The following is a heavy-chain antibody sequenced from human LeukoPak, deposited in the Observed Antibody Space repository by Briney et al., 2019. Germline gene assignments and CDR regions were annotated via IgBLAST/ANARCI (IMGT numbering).Heavy chain of an antibody. D-gene: IGHD3-22*01. CDR1: GYTFTSYG. Sequence: ASVKVSCKASGYTFTSYGISWVRQAPGQGLEWMRWISAYNGNTNYAQKLQGRVTMTTDTSTSTAYMELRSLRSDDTAVYYCARVVLDYYDSSGYQGAVDYWGQGTLVTVSS. J-gene: IGHJ4*02. V-gene: IGHV1-18*01. CDR2: ISAYNGNT. CDR3: ARVVLDYYDSSGYQGAVDY.